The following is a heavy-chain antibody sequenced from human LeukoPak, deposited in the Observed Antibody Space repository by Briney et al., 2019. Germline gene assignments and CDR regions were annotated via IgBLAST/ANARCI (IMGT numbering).Heavy chain of an antibody. CDR3: ARATATMDV. Sequence: SETLSLTCTDSGGSISSYYWSWIRQPPGKGLEWIGYIYYSGSTNYNPSLKSRVTISVDTSKNQFSLKLSSVTAADTAVYYCARATATMDVWGKGTTVTVSS. CDR2: IYYSGST. D-gene: IGHD6-25*01. V-gene: IGHV4-59*01. CDR1: GGSISSYY. J-gene: IGHJ6*03.